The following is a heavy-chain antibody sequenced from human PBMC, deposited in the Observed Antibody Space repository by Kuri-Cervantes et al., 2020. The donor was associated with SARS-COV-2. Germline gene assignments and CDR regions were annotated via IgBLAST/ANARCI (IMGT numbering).Heavy chain of an antibody. D-gene: IGHD5-18*01. CDR2: IYYSGST. CDR1: GGSISSSSYY. V-gene: IGHV4-39*01. Sequence: SETLSLTCTVSGGSISSSSYYWGWIRQPPGKGLEWIGSIYYSGSTYYNPSPKSRVTISVDTSKNQFSLKLSSVTAADTAVYYCARYGSYDYYFDYWGQGTLVTVSS. J-gene: IGHJ4*02. CDR3: ARYGSYDYYFDY.